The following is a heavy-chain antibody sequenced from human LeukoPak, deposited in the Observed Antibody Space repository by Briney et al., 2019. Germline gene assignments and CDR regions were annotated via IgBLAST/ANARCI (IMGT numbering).Heavy chain of an antibody. Sequence: SETLSLTCTVSGGSISSSSYYWGWIRQPPGKGLEWIGSIYYSGSTYYNPSLKSRVTISVDTSKNQFSLKLSSVTAADTAVYYCASFDSSTYPLMVYYFDYWGQGTLVTVSS. CDR1: GGSISSSSYY. CDR3: ASFDSSTYPLMVYYFDY. CDR2: IYYSGST. V-gene: IGHV4-39*01. J-gene: IGHJ4*02. D-gene: IGHD6-13*01.